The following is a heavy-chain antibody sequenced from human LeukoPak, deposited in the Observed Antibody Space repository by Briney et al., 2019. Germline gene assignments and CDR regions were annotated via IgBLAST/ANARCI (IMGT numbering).Heavy chain of an antibody. CDR1: GYSFTSYW. J-gene: IGHJ4*02. D-gene: IGHD1-26*01. Sequence: GESLKISCKVSGYSFTSYWIGWVRQMPGKGLEWMGIIYPGDSDTRYSPSFQGQVTISADKSISTAYLQWSSLKASGTAVYYCARHRGPVGSPREADYWGQGTLVTVSS. CDR3: ARHRGPVGSPREADY. V-gene: IGHV5-51*01. CDR2: IYPGDSDT.